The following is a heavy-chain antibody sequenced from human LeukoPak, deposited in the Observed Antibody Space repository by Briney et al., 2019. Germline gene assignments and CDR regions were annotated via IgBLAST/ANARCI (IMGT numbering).Heavy chain of an antibody. CDR1: GGSISSGSYY. V-gene: IGHV4-39*07. Sequence: SETLSLTCTVSGGSISSGSYYWSWIRQPPGKGLEWIGEINHSGSTNYNPSLKSRVIISVDTSKNQFSLKLSSVTAADTAVYYCASLTRTAIAARPRDYWGQGTLVTVSS. J-gene: IGHJ4*02. CDR2: INHSGST. D-gene: IGHD6-6*01. CDR3: ASLTRTAIAARPRDY.